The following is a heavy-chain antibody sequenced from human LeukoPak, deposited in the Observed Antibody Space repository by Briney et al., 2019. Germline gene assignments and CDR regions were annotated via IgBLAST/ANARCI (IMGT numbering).Heavy chain of an antibody. D-gene: IGHD5-24*01. Sequence: PGGSLRLSCAASGFTFSSYGMHWVRQAPGKGLEWVAVISYDGSNKYYADSVKGRFTISRDNSKNTLYLQMNSLRAEDTAVYYCAKDLGDGYNLIYWGQGTLVTVSS. J-gene: IGHJ4*02. CDR3: AKDLGDGYNLIY. CDR1: GFTFSSYG. CDR2: ISYDGSNK. V-gene: IGHV3-30*18.